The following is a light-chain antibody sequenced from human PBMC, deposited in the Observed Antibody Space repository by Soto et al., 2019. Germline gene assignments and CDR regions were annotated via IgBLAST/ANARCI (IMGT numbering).Light chain of an antibody. CDR1: QDINDY. J-gene: IGKJ2*01. V-gene: IGKV1-33*01. CDR2: GAS. CDR3: QQYDSLPYT. Sequence: EIQMTQSPSSLSASLGDRVTITCQASQDINDYSNWYQQKPGKAPRLLIYGASFLEVGVPSRFSGSGSGTHFTLTISSLKPEDVATYYCQQYDSLPYTFGQGTRLEIK.